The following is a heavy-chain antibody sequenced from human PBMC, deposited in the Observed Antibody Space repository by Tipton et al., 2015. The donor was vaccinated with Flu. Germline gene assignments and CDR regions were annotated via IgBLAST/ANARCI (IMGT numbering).Heavy chain of an antibody. D-gene: IGHD3-16*02. J-gene: IGHJ3*02. CDR3: AKGLDYDYVWGSYHPPFAFDI. V-gene: IGHV3-23*01. Sequence: GSLRLSCAASGFTFSSYAMSWVRQAPGKGLEWVSAISGSGGSTYYADSVKGRFTISRDNSKNTLYLQMNSLRAEDTAVYYCAKGLDYDYVWGSYHPPFAFDIWGQGTMVTVSS. CDR1: GFTFSSYA. CDR2: ISGSGGST.